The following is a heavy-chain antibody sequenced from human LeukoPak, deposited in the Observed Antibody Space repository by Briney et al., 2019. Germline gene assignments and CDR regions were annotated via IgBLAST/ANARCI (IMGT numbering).Heavy chain of an antibody. V-gene: IGHV3-23*01. CDR1: GFTFSSYA. J-gene: IGHJ3*02. D-gene: IGHD2/OR15-2a*01. CDR3: AEAATFLREIDDAFDI. Sequence: GGSLRLSCAASGFTFSSYAISWVRQAPGKGLEWVSAIGSSGGSTYYADSVKGRFTISRDNSKNTLFLQMNSLRAEDTAVYYCAEAATFLREIDDAFDIWGQGTMVTVSS. CDR2: IGSSGGST.